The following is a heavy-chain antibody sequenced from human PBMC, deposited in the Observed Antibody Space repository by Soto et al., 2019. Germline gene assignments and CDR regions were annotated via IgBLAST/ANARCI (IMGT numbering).Heavy chain of an antibody. CDR1: GYTFTSYG. Sequence: QVQLVQSGAEVKKPGASVKVSCKASGYTFTSYGISWVRQAPGKGLKWMGWISAYNGNTKYAQKLQGRVTPTTDTSTSTAYMELRSLRSDDTAVYYCARDLGGSYSAPVDYWGPGTLVTVSS. J-gene: IGHJ4*02. CDR3: ARDLGGSYSAPVDY. CDR2: ISAYNGNT. D-gene: IGHD1-26*01. V-gene: IGHV1-18*01.